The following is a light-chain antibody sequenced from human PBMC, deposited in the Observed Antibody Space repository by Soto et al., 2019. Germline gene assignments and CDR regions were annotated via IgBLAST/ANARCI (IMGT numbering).Light chain of an antibody. J-gene: IGLJ2*01. CDR3: CSYTGSYTFV. Sequence: QSALTQPRSLSGSPGQSVTISCTGTSSDIGGYYYVSWYQQHPGKAPKLMVYDVTKRPSGVPDRFSGSKSGNTASLTITGLQAEDEADYYCCSYTGSYTFVFGGGTKLTVL. CDR2: DVT. V-gene: IGLV2-11*01. CDR1: SSDIGGYYY.